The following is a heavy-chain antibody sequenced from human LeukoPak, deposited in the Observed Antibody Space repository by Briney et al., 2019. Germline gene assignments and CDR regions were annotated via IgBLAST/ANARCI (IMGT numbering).Heavy chain of an antibody. D-gene: IGHD2-15*01. V-gene: IGHV4-39*07. J-gene: IGHJ3*02. CDR3: ARAGCSGGSCYRSRGAFDI. CDR2: IFYSGST. CDR1: GGSISTSNYY. Sequence: SETLSLTCTVSGGSISTSNYYWGWIRQPPGKGLEWIGNIFYSGSTYYSPSLRSRVTISLDTSRNQFSLKLTSVTAADTAVYYCARAGCSGGSCYRSRGAFDIWGQGTMVTVSS.